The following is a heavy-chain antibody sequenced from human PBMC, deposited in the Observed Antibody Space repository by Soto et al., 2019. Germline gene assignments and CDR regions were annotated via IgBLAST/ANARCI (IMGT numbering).Heavy chain of an antibody. CDR1: GFMFSGYG. Sequence: QVQLVESGGGVVQPGDSLRLSCAASGFMFSGYGMHWIRQAPGKGLAWVAVISHDGSEKYYGDSVKGRCTVSRDNSNNTLFLQIDSLRAEDTAVYYCSKLVGGVKAIGAPGDWLDPWGQGTLVTVSS. CDR2: ISHDGSEK. D-gene: IGHD3-3*01. CDR3: SKLVGGVKAIGAPGDWLDP. V-gene: IGHV3-30*18. J-gene: IGHJ5*02.